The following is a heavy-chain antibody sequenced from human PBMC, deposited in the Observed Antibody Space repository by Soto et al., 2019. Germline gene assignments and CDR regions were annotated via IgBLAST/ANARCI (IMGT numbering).Heavy chain of an antibody. CDR2: IYWDDDK. V-gene: IGHV2-5*02. J-gene: IGHJ4*02. Sequence: QITLKESGPTLVKPTQPLTLTCTFSGFSLSTSGVGVGWIRQPPGKALEWLALIYWDDDKRYSPSLKSRLTITKDTSKNQVVLTMTNMDPVDTATYYCAHRRTLHDEYYFDYWGQGTLVTVSS. CDR3: AHRRTLHDEYYFDY. CDR1: GFSLSTSGVG. D-gene: IGHD2-2*01.